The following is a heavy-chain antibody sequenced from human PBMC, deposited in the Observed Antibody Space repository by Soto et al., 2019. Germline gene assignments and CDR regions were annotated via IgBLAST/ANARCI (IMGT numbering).Heavy chain of an antibody. CDR1: GYTFTSYG. CDR2: ISAYNGNT. Sequence: ASVKVSCKASGYTFTSYGISWVRQAPGQGLEWMGWISAYNGNTNYAQKLQGRVTMTTDSSTSTAYMELRSLRSDDTAVYYCARLAELELRFDYWGQGTLVTVSS. CDR3: ARLAELELRFDY. D-gene: IGHD1-7*01. J-gene: IGHJ4*02. V-gene: IGHV1-18*01.